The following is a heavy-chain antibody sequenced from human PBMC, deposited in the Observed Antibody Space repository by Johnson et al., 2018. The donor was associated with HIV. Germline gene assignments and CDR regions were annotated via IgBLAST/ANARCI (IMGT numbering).Heavy chain of an antibody. J-gene: IGHJ3*02. CDR3: AKIRITMIVVVEGVDAFDI. CDR2: IRYDGSNK. V-gene: IGHV3-30*02. CDR1: GFTFSDYY. D-gene: IGHD3-22*01. Sequence: QVQLVESGGGLVKPGGSLRLSCAASGFTFSDYYMSWIRQAPGKGLEWVAFIRYDGSNKYYADSVKGRFTISRDNSKNTLYLQMNSLRAEDTAVYYCAKIRITMIVVVEGVDAFDIWGQGTMVTVSS.